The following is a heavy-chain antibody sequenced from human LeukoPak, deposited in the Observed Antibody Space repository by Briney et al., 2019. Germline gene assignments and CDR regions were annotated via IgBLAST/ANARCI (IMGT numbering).Heavy chain of an antibody. CDR2: IYPGDSDT. J-gene: IGHJ4*02. D-gene: IGHD2-2*01. CDR1: GYSFTSYW. Sequence: GESLKISCKGSGYSFTSYWIGWVRQMPGKGLEWMGIIYPGDSDTRYSPSLQGQVTISADKSISTAYLQWSSLKASDTAMYYCARGPYCSSTSCYYYFDYWGQGTLVTVSS. CDR3: ARGPYCSSTSCYYYFDY. V-gene: IGHV5-51*01.